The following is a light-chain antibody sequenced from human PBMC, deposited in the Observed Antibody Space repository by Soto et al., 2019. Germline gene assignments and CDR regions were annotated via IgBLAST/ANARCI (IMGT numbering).Light chain of an antibody. CDR1: QSVSIL. J-gene: IGKJ5*01. Sequence: EVVMTQSPATLSVTQGERATLSCRASQSVSILLAWYQQKPGQAPRLLIYGASSRATGIPDRFSGTGSETDFTLTISRLEPEDFAVYYCQQYDNSPITFGQGTLLEI. V-gene: IGKV3-20*01. CDR3: QQYDNSPIT. CDR2: GAS.